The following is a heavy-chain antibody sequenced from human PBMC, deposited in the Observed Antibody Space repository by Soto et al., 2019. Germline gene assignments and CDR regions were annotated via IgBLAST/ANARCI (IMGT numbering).Heavy chain of an antibody. CDR3: ENDLVSASYDFWSVYLGYAGFGS. D-gene: IGHD3-3*01. CDR2: ISYDGSNK. J-gene: IGHJ4*02. Sequence: GGSLRLSCAASGFTFSSYGMHWVRQALGKGLEWVAVISYDGSNKYYADSVKGRFTISRDNSKNTQYLQMNSLRAEETPVYSCENDLVSASYDFWSVYLGYAGFGSWGQGT. CDR1: GFTFSSYG. V-gene: IGHV3-30*18.